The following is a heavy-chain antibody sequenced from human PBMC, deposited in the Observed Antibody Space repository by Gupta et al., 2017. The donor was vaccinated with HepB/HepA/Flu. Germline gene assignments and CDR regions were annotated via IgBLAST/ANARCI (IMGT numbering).Heavy chain of an antibody. CDR3: ARDTGGGVGYAFDI. CDR2: ISSSSSYI. J-gene: IGHJ3*02. CDR1: GFTFSSYS. V-gene: IGHV3-21*01. D-gene: IGHD3-16*01. Sequence: EVQLVESGGGLVKPGGSLRLSCAASGFTFSSYSMNWVRQAPGKGLEWVSSISSSSSYIYYADSVKGRFTISRDNAKNSLYLQMNSLRAEDTAVYYCARDTGGGVGYAFDIWGQGTMVTVSS.